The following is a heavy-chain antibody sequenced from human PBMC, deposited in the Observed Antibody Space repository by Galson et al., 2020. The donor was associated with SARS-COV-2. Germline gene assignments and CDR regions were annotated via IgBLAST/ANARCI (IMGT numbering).Heavy chain of an antibody. Sequence: SQTLSLTCTVSGGPISSYYWSWIRQPPGKGLEWIGYIHYSGSTNYNPSLTSRVTISVDTSKNQFSLKLSCVTAADTAVYYCARLSGSDAFDIWGQGTMVTVSS. D-gene: IGHD1-26*01. CDR1: GGPISSYY. V-gene: IGHV4-59*01. J-gene: IGHJ3*02. CDR2: IHYSGST. CDR3: ARLSGSDAFDI.